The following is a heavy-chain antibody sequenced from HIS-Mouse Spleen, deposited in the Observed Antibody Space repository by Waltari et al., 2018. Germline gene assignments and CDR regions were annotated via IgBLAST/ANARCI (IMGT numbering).Heavy chain of an antibody. CDR3: ARGGLLAATYYFDY. CDR1: GVSISSYY. V-gene: IGHV4-59*08. Sequence: QVQLQESGPGLVKPSETLSLTCTVSGVSISSYYWSWIRQPPGKGLEWIGYIYYSGSTNYNPSLKSRVTISVDTSKNQFSLKLSSVTAADTAVYYCARGGLLAATYYFDYWGQGTLVTVSS. CDR2: IYYSGST. J-gene: IGHJ4*02. D-gene: IGHD2-15*01.